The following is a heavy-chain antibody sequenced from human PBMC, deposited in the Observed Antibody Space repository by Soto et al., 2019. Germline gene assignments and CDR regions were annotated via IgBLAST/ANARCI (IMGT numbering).Heavy chain of an antibody. Sequence: QVQLVQSGAEVKKPGASVKVSCTASGYTFTSYAIHWVRQAPGQRLEWMGWVNAGNGNTKYSQKLQGRVTITRDTSASTAYMELSSLRSEDTAVYYCARDVGYNGYRIDYWGQGTLVTVSS. CDR2: VNAGNGNT. CDR3: ARDVGYNGYRIDY. D-gene: IGHD1-20*01. CDR1: GYTFTSYA. J-gene: IGHJ4*02. V-gene: IGHV1-3*01.